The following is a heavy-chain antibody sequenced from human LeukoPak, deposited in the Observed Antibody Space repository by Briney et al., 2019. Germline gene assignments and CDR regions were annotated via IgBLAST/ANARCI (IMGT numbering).Heavy chain of an antibody. J-gene: IGHJ5*02. V-gene: IGHV1-2*02. D-gene: IGHD1-26*01. Sequence: GASVKVSCKASGYTFIGYYIHWVRQAPGQGPEWMGWINPNSGDTNYAQKFQGRVSLTRDTAISSAYMELSRLRSDDTALYYCARPPYSGKSQDGDWFDPWGQGTLVTVSS. CDR1: GYTFIGYY. CDR3: ARPPYSGKSQDGDWFDP. CDR2: INPNSGDT.